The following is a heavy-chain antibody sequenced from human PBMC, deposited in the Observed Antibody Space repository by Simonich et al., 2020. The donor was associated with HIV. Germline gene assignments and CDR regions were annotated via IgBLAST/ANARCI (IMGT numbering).Heavy chain of an antibody. J-gene: IGHJ4*02. CDR2: INTDNGNT. D-gene: IGHD6-19*01. V-gene: IGHV1-18*01. CDR3: ARRYSSGWYVY. CDR1: GYSFTSYG. Sequence: QVQLVQSGAEVKRPGGSVKVSCKASGYSFTSYGVSWVRQAPGQGLEWMGGINTDNGNTNYAQKFQGRVTMTTDTSTSIAYMELRSLTADDTDVYYCARRYSSGWYVYWGQGTLVTVSS.